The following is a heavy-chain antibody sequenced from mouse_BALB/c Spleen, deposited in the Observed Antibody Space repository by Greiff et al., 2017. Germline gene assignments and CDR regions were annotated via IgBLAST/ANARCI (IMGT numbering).Heavy chain of an antibody. CDR2: ILPGSGST. J-gene: IGHJ4*01. D-gene: IGHD2-4*01. CDR3: ARCYYDYDGPMDY. CDR1: GYTFSSYW. V-gene: IGHV1-9*01. Sequence: VKLMESGAELMKPGASVKISCKATGYTFSSYWIEWVKQRPGHGLEWIGEILPGSGSTNYNEKFKGKATFTADTSSNTAYMQLSSLTSEDSAVYYCARCYYDYDGPMDYWGQGTSVTVSS.